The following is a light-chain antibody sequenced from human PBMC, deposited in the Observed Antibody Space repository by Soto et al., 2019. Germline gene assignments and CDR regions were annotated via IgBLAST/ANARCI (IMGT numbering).Light chain of an antibody. CDR3: HSYDSSNQV. CDR2: EDN. V-gene: IGLV6-57*01. J-gene: IGLJ3*02. Sequence: NFMLTQPHSVSESPGKTVTISCTRSSGSIASNYVQWYQQRPGSSPTTVIYEDNHRPSGVPDRFSGSIDSSSNSASLTISGLKTEDEADYYCHSYDSSNQVFGGGTKVTVL. CDR1: SGSIASNY.